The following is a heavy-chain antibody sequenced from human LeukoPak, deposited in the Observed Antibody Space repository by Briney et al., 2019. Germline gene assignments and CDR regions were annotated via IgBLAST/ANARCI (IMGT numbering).Heavy chain of an antibody. Sequence: PSETLSLTCTVSGGSISSYYWSWIRQPPGKGLEWIGYIYYSGSTNYNPSLESRITISVDTSKNQFSLKLRSVTAADTAVYYCARVTGYVIEDYFDYWGQGTLVTVSS. V-gene: IGHV4-59*01. CDR3: ARVTGYVIEDYFDY. CDR1: GGSISSYY. J-gene: IGHJ4*02. D-gene: IGHD3-22*01. CDR2: IYYSGST.